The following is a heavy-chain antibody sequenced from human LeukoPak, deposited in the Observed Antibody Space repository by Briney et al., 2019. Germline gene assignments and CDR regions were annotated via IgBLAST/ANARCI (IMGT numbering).Heavy chain of an antibody. J-gene: IGHJ4*02. CDR1: GFTSSSYS. CDR3: ARASITIFGVVTD. D-gene: IGHD3-3*01. CDR2: ISSSSSTI. Sequence: GGSLRLSCAASGFTSSSYSMNWVRQAPGKGLEWVSYISSSSSTIYYADSVKGRFTISRDNAKNSLYLQMNSLRAEDTAVYYSARASITIFGVVTDWGQGTLVTVSS. V-gene: IGHV3-48*01.